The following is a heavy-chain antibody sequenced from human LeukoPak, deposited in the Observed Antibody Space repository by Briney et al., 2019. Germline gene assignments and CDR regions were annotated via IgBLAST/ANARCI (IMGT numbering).Heavy chain of an antibody. J-gene: IGHJ4*02. CDR2: ISWNSGSI. D-gene: IGHD3-3*01. V-gene: IGHV3-9*01. CDR3: ARAYYDFWSGYYTDY. Sequence: GRSLRLSCAASGFTFDDYAMHWVRQAPGKGLEWVSGISWNSGSIGYADSVKGRFTISRDNAKNSLYLQMNSLRAEDTAVYYCARAYYDFWSGYYTDYWGQGTLVTVSS. CDR1: GFTFDDYA.